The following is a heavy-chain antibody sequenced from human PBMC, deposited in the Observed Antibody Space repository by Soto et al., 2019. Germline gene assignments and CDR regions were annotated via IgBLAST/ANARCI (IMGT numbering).Heavy chain of an antibody. D-gene: IGHD2-8*01. V-gene: IGHV1-46*01. CDR2: INPSGGST. CDR3: ARGLVDCTNGVYYFYYGMDV. Sequence: ASVKVSCKASGYTFTSYYMHWVRQAPGQGLEWMGIINPSGGSTSYAQKIQGRVTMTRDTSTSTVYMELSSLRSEDTAVYYCARGLVDCTNGVYYFYYGMDVWGQGTTVTVSS. CDR1: GYTFTSYY. J-gene: IGHJ6*02.